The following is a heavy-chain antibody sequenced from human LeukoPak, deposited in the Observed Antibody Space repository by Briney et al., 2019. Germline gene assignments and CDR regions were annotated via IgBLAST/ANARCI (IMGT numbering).Heavy chain of an antibody. Sequence: ASVKVSCKASGYTFTGYFMHWVRQAPGQGLEWLGWINPNSGGTNYAQKFQGRVTMTRDTSISTAYMELSRLRSDDTAVYYCASSIVYCSSTSCYFNWGQGTLVTVSS. D-gene: IGHD2-2*01. J-gene: IGHJ4*02. CDR1: GYTFTGYF. CDR3: ASSIVYCSSTSCYFN. V-gene: IGHV1-2*02. CDR2: INPNSGGT.